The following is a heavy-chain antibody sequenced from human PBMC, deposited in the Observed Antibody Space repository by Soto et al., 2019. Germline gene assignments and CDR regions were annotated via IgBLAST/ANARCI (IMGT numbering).Heavy chain of an antibody. J-gene: IGHJ4*02. CDR3: APTNYYSSEMRYSFDY. V-gene: IGHV2-5*02. Sequence: QITLKESGPTLVKPTQTLTLTCTVSGFSLSTRGEGVGWIRQPPGKALEWLALIYWDDDNRYSPYLKSGLAITKNTSKNQVVLTMTYMDPVDTATYYCAPTNYYSSEMRYSFDYWGQGTLVTVCS. D-gene: IGHD3-10*01. CDR2: IYWDDDN. CDR1: GFSLSTRGEG.